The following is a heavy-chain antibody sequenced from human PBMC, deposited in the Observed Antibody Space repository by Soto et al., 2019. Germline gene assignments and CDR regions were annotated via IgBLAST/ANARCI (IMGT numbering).Heavy chain of an antibody. CDR3: ARVISMGRGVIDNWFDP. CDR1: GGTFSSYA. J-gene: IGHJ5*02. D-gene: IGHD3-10*01. V-gene: IGHV1-69*01. Sequence: QVPLVQSGAEVKKPGSSVTVSCKASGGTFSSYAMHWVRQAPGQGLEWMGGIFPMYGPATYARRFQGSVTITADESTTAVYMELSSLTSQDTAVYYCARVISMGRGVIDNWFDPWGHGTLVTVSS. CDR2: IFPMYGPA.